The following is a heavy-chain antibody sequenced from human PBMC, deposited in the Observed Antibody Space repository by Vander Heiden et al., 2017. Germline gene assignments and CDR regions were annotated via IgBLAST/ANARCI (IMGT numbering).Heavy chain of an antibody. V-gene: IGHV3-7*03. D-gene: IGHD1-1*01. CDR2: IKQAGSER. CDR1: GFTFSKYW. Sequence: EVQLVESGGGLDQPGGSLRLSCAASGFTFSKYWMTWVRQDPGKGLEWVANIKQAGSERSYVDSVKGRFTISRDNAKNSLYLQMNGLRAEDSAVYFCARLNNYAGDYWGQGTLVTVSS. CDR3: ARLNNYAGDY. J-gene: IGHJ4*02.